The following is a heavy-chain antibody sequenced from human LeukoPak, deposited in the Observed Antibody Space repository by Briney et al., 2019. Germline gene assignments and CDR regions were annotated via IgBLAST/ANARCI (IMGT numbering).Heavy chain of an antibody. Sequence: PSETLSLTCTASGYSISSGYYWGWIRQPPGQGLAWIGSIYHSGSTYYNPSLKSRVTISVDTSKNQFSLKLSSVTAADTAVYYCARAHRGSYYVIDYWGQGTLVTVSS. CDR1: GYSISSGYY. J-gene: IGHJ4*02. V-gene: IGHV4-38-2*02. CDR3: ARAHRGSYYVIDY. D-gene: IGHD1-26*01. CDR2: IYHSGST.